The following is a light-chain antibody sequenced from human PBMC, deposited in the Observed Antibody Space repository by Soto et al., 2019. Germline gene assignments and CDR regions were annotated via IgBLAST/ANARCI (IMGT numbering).Light chain of an antibody. J-gene: IGLJ1*01. CDR1: SSDVGGYNF. CDR3: SSYTCTNTYV. V-gene: IGLV2-14*01. Sequence: QSALTQPASVSGSPGQSIAISCTGTSSDVGGYNFVSWYQQHPGKAPKLMIYDVGNRPSGISNRFSGSKSGNTASLTISGLQAEDEADYYCSSYTCTNTYVFGTGTKVTVL. CDR2: DVG.